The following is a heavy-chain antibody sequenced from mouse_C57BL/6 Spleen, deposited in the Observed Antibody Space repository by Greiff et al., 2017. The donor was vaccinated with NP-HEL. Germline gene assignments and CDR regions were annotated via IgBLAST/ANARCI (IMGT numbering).Heavy chain of an antibody. Sequence: VKLVESGPGLVQPSQSLSITCTVSGFSLTSYGVHWVRQSPGTGLEWLGVIWSGGSTDYNAAFISRLSSSKDNSKSQVFFKMNSMQADDTAIYYCARNEGYYYAMDYGGKGTSVTVSS. CDR2: IWSGGST. CDR1: GFSLTSYG. J-gene: IGHJ4*01. V-gene: IGHV2-2*01. CDR3: ARNEGYYYAMDY.